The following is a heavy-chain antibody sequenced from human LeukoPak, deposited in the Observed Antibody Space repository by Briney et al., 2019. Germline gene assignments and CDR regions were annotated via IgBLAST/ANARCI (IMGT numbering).Heavy chain of an antibody. V-gene: IGHV3-23*01. J-gene: IGHJ4*02. CDR1: GFTVSSNY. D-gene: IGHD6-13*01. Sequence: GGSLRLSCAASGFTVSSNYMSWVRQAPGKGLEWVSAISGSGGSTYYADSVKGRFTISRDNSKNTLYLQMNSLRAEDTAVYYCAKPWPIGAAAGTGGFDYWGQGTLVTVSS. CDR2: ISGSGGST. CDR3: AKPWPIGAAAGTGGFDY.